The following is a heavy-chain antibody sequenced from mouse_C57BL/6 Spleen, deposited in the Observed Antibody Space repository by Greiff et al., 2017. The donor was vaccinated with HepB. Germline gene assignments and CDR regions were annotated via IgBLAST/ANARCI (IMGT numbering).Heavy chain of an antibody. J-gene: IGHJ2*01. Sequence: QVQLQQSGPELVKPGASVKISCKASGYSFTSYYIHWVKQRPGQGLEWIGWIYPGSGNTKYNEKFKGKATLTADTSSSTAYMQLSSLTSEDSAVYYCARERYGTLDYWGQGTTLTVSS. CDR1: GYSFTSYY. CDR2: IYPGSGNT. D-gene: IGHD2-1*01. CDR3: ARERYGTLDY. V-gene: IGHV1-66*01.